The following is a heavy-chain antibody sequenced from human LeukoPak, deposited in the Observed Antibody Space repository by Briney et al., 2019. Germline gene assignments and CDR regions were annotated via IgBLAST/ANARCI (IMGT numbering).Heavy chain of an antibody. J-gene: IGHJ6*04. Sequence: PSETLSLTCAVYGGSFSGYYWSWIREPPGKGLEWIGEINHSGSTNYNPSLKSRVTISVDTSKNQFSLKLSSVTAGDTAVYYCARFPHRDYYYYHGMDVWGKGTTVTVFS. V-gene: IGHV4-34*01. CDR3: ARFPHRDYYYYHGMDV. CDR1: GGSFSGYY. CDR2: INHSGST.